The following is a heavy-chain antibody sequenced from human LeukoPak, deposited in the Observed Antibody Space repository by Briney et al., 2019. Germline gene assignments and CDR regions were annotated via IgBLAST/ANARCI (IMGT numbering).Heavy chain of an antibody. CDR1: GYTFTSYG. CDR2: ISAYNGNT. J-gene: IGHJ5*02. CDR3: ARAPSRVGPAGLGGNWFGP. D-gene: IGHD2-2*01. V-gene: IGHV1-18*01. Sequence: ASVKVPCKASGYTFTSYGISWVRQAPGQGLEWMGWISAYNGNTNYAQKLQGRVTMTTDTSTSTAYMELRSLRSDGPAVYYCARAPSRVGPAGLGGNWFGPWGQGTLVTVSP.